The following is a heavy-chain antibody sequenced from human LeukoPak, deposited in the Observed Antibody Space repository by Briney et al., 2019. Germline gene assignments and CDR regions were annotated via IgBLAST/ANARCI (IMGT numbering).Heavy chain of an antibody. Sequence: GESLRLSCAASGFTFSSYFMHWVRQAPGKGLEWVAVIASDGSQTFYVESVKGRFSISRDNSKNTLYLQMNSLRAEDTAVYFCARERQDTIVHSGAFDIWGQGTMVIVSS. CDR2: IASDGSQT. CDR3: ARERQDTIVHSGAFDI. CDR1: GFTFSSYF. J-gene: IGHJ3*02. D-gene: IGHD3-10*01. V-gene: IGHV3-30-3*01.